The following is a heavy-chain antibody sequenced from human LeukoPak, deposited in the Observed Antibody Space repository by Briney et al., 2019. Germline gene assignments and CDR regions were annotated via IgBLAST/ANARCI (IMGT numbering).Heavy chain of an antibody. D-gene: IGHD3-9*01. J-gene: IGHJ4*02. V-gene: IGHV4-4*07. Sequence: SETLSLTCTVSGGSISSYYWSWIRQPAGEGLEWIGRIYTSGTTNYNPSLKSRVTMSVDTSKDQVSLRLSSVTAADTAVYYCARVPPMYSTERFDCLFSFDYWGQEPLVTVSS. CDR2: IYTSGTT. CDR3: ARVPPMYSTERFDCLFSFDY. CDR1: GGSISSYY.